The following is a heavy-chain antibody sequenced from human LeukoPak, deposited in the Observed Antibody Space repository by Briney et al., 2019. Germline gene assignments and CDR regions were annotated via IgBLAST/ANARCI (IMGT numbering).Heavy chain of an antibody. D-gene: IGHD6-19*01. CDR3: ARGGIQVSGIDEFDY. CDR2: IGIRGDT. Sequence: GGSLRLSCAASGFTFIDYDMHWVRQVIGKGLKWVSAIGIRGDTHYSGSVKGRFTISRENAESSLYLQMNSLRAEDTAVYYCARGGIQVSGIDEFDYWGQGTLVTVSS. V-gene: IGHV3-13*01. J-gene: IGHJ4*02. CDR1: GFTFIDYD.